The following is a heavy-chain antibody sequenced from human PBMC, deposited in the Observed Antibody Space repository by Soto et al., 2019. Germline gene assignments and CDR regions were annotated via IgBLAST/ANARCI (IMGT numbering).Heavy chain of an antibody. J-gene: IGHJ3*02. Sequence: EVQVLESGGGLVQPGGSLRLSCEGSGFTVSSHAMTWIRQAPGKGPEWVSTITADGGTYYADSVKGRFAMSRDTSESRLYLQMNSLGAEDTAAYYCAPHVSCSGGSCQYDAFAIRGQGTMVTFSS. D-gene: IGHD2-15*01. CDR3: APHVSCSGGSCQYDAFAI. V-gene: IGHV3-23*01. CDR1: GFTVSSHA. CDR2: ITADGGT.